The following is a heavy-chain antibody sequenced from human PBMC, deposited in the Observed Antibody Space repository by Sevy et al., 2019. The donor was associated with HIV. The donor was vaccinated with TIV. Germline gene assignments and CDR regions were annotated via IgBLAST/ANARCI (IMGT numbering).Heavy chain of an antibody. V-gene: IGHV1-18*01. Sequence: ASVKVSCKASGYTFTSYGISWVRQAPGQGLEWMGWISAYNGNTNYAQKLQGRVTMTTDTSTSTAYMELRSLRSDDTAVYYCARVGYYGSGSYRSGCDAFDIWGRGTMVTVSS. J-gene: IGHJ3*02. D-gene: IGHD3-10*01. CDR2: ISAYNGNT. CDR1: GYTFTSYG. CDR3: ARVGYYGSGSYRSGCDAFDI.